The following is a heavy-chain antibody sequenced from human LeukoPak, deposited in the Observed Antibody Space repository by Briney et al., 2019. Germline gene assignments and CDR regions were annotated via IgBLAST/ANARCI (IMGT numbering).Heavy chain of an antibody. Sequence: SETLSLTCTVSGGSISSYYWSWIRQPPGKGLEWIGYIYYSGSTNYNPSLKSRVTISVDTSKNQFSLKLSSVTAADTAVYYCARDRIVVVPAVIGYYYGMDAWGQGTTVTVSS. J-gene: IGHJ6*02. V-gene: IGHV4-59*01. CDR1: GGSISSYY. CDR3: ARDRIVVVPAVIGYYYGMDA. D-gene: IGHD2-2*01. CDR2: IYYSGST.